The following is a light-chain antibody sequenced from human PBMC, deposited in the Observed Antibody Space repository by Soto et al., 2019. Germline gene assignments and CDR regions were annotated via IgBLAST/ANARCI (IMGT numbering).Light chain of an antibody. CDR1: SSDVGGYNY. V-gene: IGLV2-14*01. CDR2: DVS. CDR3: SSYTSSSTLV. Sequence: QSVLTQPASVSGSPGQSITLSCTGTSSDVGGYNYVSWYQQHPGKAPKLMIYDVSNRPSGVSNRFSGSKSGNTASPTISGLQAEDEADYYCSSYTSSSTLVFGGGTKVTVL. J-gene: IGLJ2*01.